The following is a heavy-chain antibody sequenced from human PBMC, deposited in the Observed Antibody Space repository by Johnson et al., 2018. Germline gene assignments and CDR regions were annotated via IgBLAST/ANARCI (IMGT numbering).Heavy chain of an antibody. Sequence: VQLVESGGGLVQPGGSLRLSCAASRFTFSSYNMNWVRQAPGKGLEWVSYISSRSSNIYYADSVKGRFTISRNNAKNSLYLQMNSLRDEDTAVYYCARVLYCRGGSCWGYAFDIWGQGTMVTVSS. D-gene: IGHD2-15*01. V-gene: IGHV3-48*02. CDR2: ISSRSSNI. CDR1: RFTFSSYN. CDR3: ARVLYCRGGSCWGYAFDI. J-gene: IGHJ3*02.